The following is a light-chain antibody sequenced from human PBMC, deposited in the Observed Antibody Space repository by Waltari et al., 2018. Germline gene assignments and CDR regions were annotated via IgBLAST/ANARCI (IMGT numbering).Light chain of an antibody. V-gene: IGKV3-11*01. Sequence: EIVLTQSPATLSLSPGARATLSCRASQRVSSYLAWYQQKPGQAPRLLSYDASDRATGIPARFSGSGSGTDFTLTISSLEPEDFAFYYCQHRSNGPLYTFGQGTKLEIK. CDR3: QHRSNGPLYT. CDR1: QRVSSY. J-gene: IGKJ2*01. CDR2: DAS.